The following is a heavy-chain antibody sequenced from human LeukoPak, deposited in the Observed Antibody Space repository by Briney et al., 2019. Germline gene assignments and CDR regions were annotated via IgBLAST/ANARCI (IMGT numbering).Heavy chain of an antibody. V-gene: IGHV4-34*01. J-gene: IGHJ3*02. D-gene: IGHD3-10*01. CDR1: GGSFSGYY. CDR3: ARGRKYYYGSGSPWAFDI. Sequence: SETLSLTCAVCGGSFSGYYWSWIRQPPGKGLEWIGEINHSGSTNYNPSLKSRVTISVDTSKNQFSLKLSSVTAADTAVYYCARGRKYYYGSGSPWAFDIWGQGTMVTVSS. CDR2: INHSGST.